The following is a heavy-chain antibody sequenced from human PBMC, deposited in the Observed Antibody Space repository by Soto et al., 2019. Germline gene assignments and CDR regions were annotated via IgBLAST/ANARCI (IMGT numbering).Heavy chain of an antibody. CDR2: IYPGDSDT. CDR1: GYSFISYW. CDR3: ARLTSEGSGSYSPPYYFDY. Sequence: PGESLKISCKGSGYSFISYWIGWVRQMPGKGLEWMGIIYPGDSDTRYSPSSQGQVTISADKSISTAYLQWSSLKASDTAMYYCARLTSEGSGSYSPPYYFDYWGQGTLVTVSS. J-gene: IGHJ4*02. D-gene: IGHD3-10*01. V-gene: IGHV5-51*01.